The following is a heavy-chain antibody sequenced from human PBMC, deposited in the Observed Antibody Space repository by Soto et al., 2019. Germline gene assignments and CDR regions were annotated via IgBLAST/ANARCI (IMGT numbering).Heavy chain of an antibody. Sequence: QVQLVESGGGVVQPGRSLRLSCAASGFTFSSYGMHWVRQAPGKGLEWVAVISYDGSNKYYADSVKGRFTISRDNSKNALYLQMNSLRAEDTAVYYCAKDRDTAMVSGIAVAGLADYWGQGTLVTVSS. D-gene: IGHD6-19*01. CDR1: GFTFSSYG. J-gene: IGHJ4*02. CDR2: ISYDGSNK. CDR3: AKDRDTAMVSGIAVAGLADY. V-gene: IGHV3-30*18.